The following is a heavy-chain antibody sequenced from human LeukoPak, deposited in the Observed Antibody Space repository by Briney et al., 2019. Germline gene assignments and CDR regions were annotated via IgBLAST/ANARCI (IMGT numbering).Heavy chain of an antibody. V-gene: IGHV3-30*02. J-gene: IGHJ4*02. D-gene: IGHD3-22*01. Sequence: SGGSLRLSCAASALTFNSCGMHWVPQAPGKGLEWVAFIRNDGRNRYYADSVRGRFTISIDNSNNTLYLQMNRQRPEDTAVYYCAKDRAYYDIGGFHYFDYWGQGTLVTVSS. CDR1: ALTFNSCG. CDR3: AKDRAYYDIGGFHYFDY. CDR2: IRNDGRNR.